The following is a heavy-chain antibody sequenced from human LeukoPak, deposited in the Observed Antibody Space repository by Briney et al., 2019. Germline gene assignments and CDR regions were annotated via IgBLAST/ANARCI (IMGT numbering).Heavy chain of an antibody. CDR2: ISGSGGNR. CDR3: ARDLVDHFDY. CDR1: GFTFSSHG. J-gene: IGHJ4*02. V-gene: IGHV3-23*01. Sequence: GGSLRLSCAASGFTFSSHGMNWVRQAPGKGLEWVSGISGSGGNRYYADSVKGRFTISRDNSKNTLYLQMNSLRAEDTAVYYCARDLVDHFDYWGQGTLVTVSS. D-gene: IGHD5-12*01.